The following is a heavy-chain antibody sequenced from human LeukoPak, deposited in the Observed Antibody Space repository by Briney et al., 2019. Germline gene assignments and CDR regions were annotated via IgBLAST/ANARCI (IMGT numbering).Heavy chain of an antibody. J-gene: IGHJ3*01. V-gene: IGHV4-31*03. CDR3: ARARYWMLEAGALDV. Sequence: SETLSLTCSVSGGSIGSGDYFWTWIRQHPGKGLEYIGYLFSNGSAYYSPSLRSRLTISGDTSKNQLSLELNSVTAADTAVYYCARARYWMLEAGALDVWGQGTTVTVSS. CDR2: LFSNGSA. CDR1: GGSIGSGDYF. D-gene: IGHD1-1*01.